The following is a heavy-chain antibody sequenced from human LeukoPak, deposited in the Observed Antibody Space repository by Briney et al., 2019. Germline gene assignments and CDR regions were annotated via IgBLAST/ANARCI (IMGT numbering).Heavy chain of an antibody. V-gene: IGHV4-59*12. CDR2: IYYSGST. D-gene: IGHD3-10*01. CDR3: ARLGRVRGSGSYYNSPRRGSWFDP. J-gene: IGHJ5*02. Sequence: PSETLSLTCTVSGGSISSYYWSWIRQPPGKGLEWIAYIYYSGSTNYNPSPKSRVTISVDTSKNQFSLKLSSVTAADTAVYYCARLGRVRGSGSYYNSPRRGSWFDPWGQGTLVTVSS. CDR1: GGSISSYY.